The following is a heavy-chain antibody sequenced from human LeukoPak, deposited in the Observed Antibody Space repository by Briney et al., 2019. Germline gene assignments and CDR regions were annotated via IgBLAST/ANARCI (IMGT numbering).Heavy chain of an antibody. CDR1: GFTVSSNY. V-gene: IGHV3-53*01. CDR2: IYSGGST. CDR3: ARDRASTTGTTRFYYYYMDV. Sequence: GGSLRLSCAASGFTVSSNYMSWVRQAPGKGLEWVSIIYSGGSTYYADSVKGRFTISRDNSKNTLYLQMNSLRAEDTAVYYCARDRASTTGTTRFYYYYMDVWGKGTTVTVSS. D-gene: IGHD1-1*01. J-gene: IGHJ6*03.